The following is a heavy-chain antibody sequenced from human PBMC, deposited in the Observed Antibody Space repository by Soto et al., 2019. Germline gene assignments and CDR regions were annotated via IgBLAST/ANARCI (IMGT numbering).Heavy chain of an antibody. J-gene: IGHJ6*02. Sequence: SETLSLTCTVSGASITTVQYYWIWIRHRPGKGLDWIGSISHGGSTYYNPSLESRLAISRDTSKNHFSLQMMSMSAADTAVFFCARERIVLVAGGVGDDYGMDVWGQGTTVTVSS. CDR3: ARERIVLVAGGVGDDYGMDV. CDR1: GASITTVQYY. D-gene: IGHD2-8*02. CDR2: ISHGGST. V-gene: IGHV4-31*03.